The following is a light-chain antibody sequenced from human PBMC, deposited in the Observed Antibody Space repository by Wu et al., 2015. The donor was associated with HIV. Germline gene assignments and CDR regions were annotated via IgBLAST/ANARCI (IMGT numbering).Light chain of an antibody. V-gene: IGKV3-15*01. CDR3: QQYNNWPXT. J-gene: IGKJ4*01. Sequence: EIVMTQSPATLSVSPGERATLSCRASQSISNNLAWYQQKPGQTPRLLIYETSTRATGIPARFSGSGSGTEFTLTISSMQSEDFGVYYCQQYNNWPXTFGGGTKVEIK. CDR2: ETS. CDR1: QSISNN.